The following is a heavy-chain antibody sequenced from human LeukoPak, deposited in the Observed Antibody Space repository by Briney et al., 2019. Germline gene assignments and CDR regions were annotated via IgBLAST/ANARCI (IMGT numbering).Heavy chain of an antibody. J-gene: IGHJ1*01. V-gene: IGHV3-15*01. D-gene: IGHD6-13*01. CDR2: IKTEIDGGTT. CDR1: GFTVSNNY. Sequence: GGSLRLSCAASGFTVSNNYMSWVRQAPGKGLEWVGRIKTEIDGGTTDYAAPVNGRFIISRDDSRNRLHLQMNSLQSEDTAVYYCTTDRWSRSWYGDEYSQYWGQGTLLTVSS. CDR3: TTDRWSRSWYGDEYSQY.